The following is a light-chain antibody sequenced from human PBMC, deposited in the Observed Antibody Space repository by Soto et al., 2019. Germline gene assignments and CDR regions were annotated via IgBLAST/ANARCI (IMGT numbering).Light chain of an antibody. J-gene: IGKJ1*01. V-gene: IGKV1-6*01. CDR3: LQDSSYPRT. Sequence: AIPMTQSPSSLSASVGDRVTITCRTSQGIGTELGWYQQRPGKAPRLLIYGTSTLQYGVPSRFSGSGSDTDFTLIISSLQPEDFATYYCLQDSSYPRTFGQGTKVEIK. CDR2: GTS. CDR1: QGIGTE.